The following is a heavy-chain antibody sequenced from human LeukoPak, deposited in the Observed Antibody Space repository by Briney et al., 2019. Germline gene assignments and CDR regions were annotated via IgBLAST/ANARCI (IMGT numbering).Heavy chain of an antibody. CDR1: GFTFSSYG. CDR3: AKDLYGAYGGGDFDY. CDR2: ISYDGSNK. Sequence: GGSLRLSCAASGFTFSSYGMHWVRQAPGKGLEWVAVISYDGSNKYYADSVKGRFTISRDNSKNTLYLQMNSLRAEDPAVYYCAKDLYGAYGGGDFDYWGQGTLVTVSS. D-gene: IGHD4-17*01. J-gene: IGHJ4*02. V-gene: IGHV3-30*18.